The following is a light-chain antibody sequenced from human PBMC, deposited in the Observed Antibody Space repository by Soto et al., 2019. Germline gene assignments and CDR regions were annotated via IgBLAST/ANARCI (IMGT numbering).Light chain of an antibody. J-gene: IGKJ5*01. V-gene: IGKV3-11*01. CDR1: QSVSSN. CDR3: QQRSNGPPIT. CDR2: DAS. Sequence: EIVMTQSPATLSGSPGERATLSCRASQSVSSNLAWYQQKPGQAPRLLIHDASHRAAGIPARFSGSGFGTDFTLTISSLEPEDAAVYYCQQRSNGPPITFGQGTRLEI.